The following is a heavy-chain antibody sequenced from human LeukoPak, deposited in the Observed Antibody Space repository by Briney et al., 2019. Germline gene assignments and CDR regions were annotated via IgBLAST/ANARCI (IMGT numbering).Heavy chain of an antibody. Sequence: ASVKVSCKVSGYTLTELSMHWVRQAPGKGLEWMGGFDPEDGETIYAQKFQGRVTMTEDTSTDTAYMELSSLRSEDTAVYYCASMIVATYGMDVWGQGTTVTVSS. CDR2: FDPEDGET. CDR3: ASMIVATYGMDV. J-gene: IGHJ6*02. CDR1: GYTLTELS. V-gene: IGHV1-24*01. D-gene: IGHD3-22*01.